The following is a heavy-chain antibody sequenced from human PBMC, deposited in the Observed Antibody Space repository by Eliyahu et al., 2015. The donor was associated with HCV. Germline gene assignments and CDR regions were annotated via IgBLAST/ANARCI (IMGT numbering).Heavy chain of an antibody. V-gene: IGHV4-39*01. J-gene: IGHJ5*02. D-gene: IGHD2-2*01. CDR2: FHFSGGA. CDR1: GGSISSSSYY. Sequence: QLQLQESGPGLVKPSETLSLTCTVSGGSISSSSYYWGWIRQPPGKGLEWIGGFHFSGGAHYNPSLKSRVTISVDTSKNQFSLKLSSVTAADTAVYYCARMRGVIVVVPAASTNWFDPWGQGTLVTVSS. CDR3: ARMRGVIVVVPAASTNWFDP.